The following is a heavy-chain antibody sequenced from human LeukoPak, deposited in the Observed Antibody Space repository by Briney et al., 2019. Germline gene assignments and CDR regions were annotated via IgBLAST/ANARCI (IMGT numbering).Heavy chain of an antibody. CDR3: ARGIPLYSSSWYFNY. CDR1: GGSFSGYY. CDR2: INHSGST. D-gene: IGHD6-13*01. V-gene: IGHV4-34*01. J-gene: IGHJ4*02. Sequence: PSETLSLTSAVYGGSFSGYYWSWIRQPPGKGLEWIGEINHSGSTNYNPSLKSRVTISVDTSKNQFSLKLSSVTAADTAVYYCARGIPLYSSSWYFNYWGQGTLVTVSS.